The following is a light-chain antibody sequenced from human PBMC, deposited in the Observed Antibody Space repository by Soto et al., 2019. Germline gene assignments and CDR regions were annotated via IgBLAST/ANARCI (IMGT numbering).Light chain of an antibody. V-gene: IGKV3D-15*01. CDR2: GAF. CDR1: QSVGSS. Sequence: EVVMTQSPATLSVSPGEGATLSCRTSQSVGSSLAWYQQKPGQAPRLLIYGAFTRVTGVPARFSGSGSGTEFTLTISSLQSEDFAVYYCQQYNNWPPYTFGQGTKLEIK. J-gene: IGKJ2*01. CDR3: QQYNNWPPYT.